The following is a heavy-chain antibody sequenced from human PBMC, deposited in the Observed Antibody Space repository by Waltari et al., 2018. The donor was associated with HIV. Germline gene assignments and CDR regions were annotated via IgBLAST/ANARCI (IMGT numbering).Heavy chain of an antibody. CDR3: AGRSPSRRLNWFDP. V-gene: IGHV3-7*01. J-gene: IGHJ5*02. D-gene: IGHD2-8*01. CDR1: GFTFSSYW. CDR2: IGQDRSEK. Sequence: EVQLVESGGGLVQPGGSLRLSCAASGFTFSSYWVSWVRQAPGRGVDGEDNIGQDRSEKYYVETMQGRSTISRDNAKNSLYRRINGLRAEDTAVYYCAGRSPSRRLNWFDPWGHGTLVFV.